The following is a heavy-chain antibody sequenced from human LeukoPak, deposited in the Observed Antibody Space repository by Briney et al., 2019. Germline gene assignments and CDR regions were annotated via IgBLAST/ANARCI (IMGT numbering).Heavy chain of an antibody. Sequence: SETLSLTCTVSGGSISSGGYYWSWIRQHPGKGLEWIGYIYYSGSTYYYPSLKSRVTISVDTSKNQFSLKLSSVTAAGTAVYYCARVRYMSYPNWFDPWGQGTLVTVSS. CDR3: ARVRYMSYPNWFDP. V-gene: IGHV4-31*03. CDR2: IYYSGST. CDR1: GGSISSGGYY. J-gene: IGHJ5*02. D-gene: IGHD3-16*02.